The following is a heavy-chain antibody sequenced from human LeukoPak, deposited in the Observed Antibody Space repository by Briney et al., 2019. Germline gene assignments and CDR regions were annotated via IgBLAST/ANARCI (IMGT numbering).Heavy chain of an antibody. CDR1: GGSFSGYY. CDR3: ARVYGSGSYYYYYYGMDV. CDR2: INHSGST. Sequence: SETLSLTCAVYGGSFSGYYWSWIRQPPGKGLGWIGEINHSGSTNYNPSLKSRVTISVDTSKNQFSLKLSSVTAADTAVYYCARVYGSGSYYYYYYGMDVWGKGTTVTVSS. D-gene: IGHD3-10*01. V-gene: IGHV4-34*01. J-gene: IGHJ6*04.